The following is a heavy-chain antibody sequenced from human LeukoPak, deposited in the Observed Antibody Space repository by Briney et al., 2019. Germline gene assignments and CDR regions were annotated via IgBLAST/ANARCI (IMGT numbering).Heavy chain of an antibody. CDR2: IIPVFGTA. V-gene: IGHV1-69*06. CDR1: GGTFSSYT. D-gene: IGHD1-1*01. CDR3: ARDRGGGTTDY. J-gene: IGHJ4*02. Sequence: SVKVSCKASGGTFSSYTISWVRQAPGQGVEWMGGIIPVFGTANYPQKFQGRVTITADKSTSTAYMELSSLRSEDTAVYYCARDRGGGTTDYWGQGTLVTVSS.